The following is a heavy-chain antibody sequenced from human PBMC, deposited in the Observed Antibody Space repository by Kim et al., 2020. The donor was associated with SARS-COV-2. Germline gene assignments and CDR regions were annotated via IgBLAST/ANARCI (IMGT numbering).Heavy chain of an antibody. CDR2: ISSSSSYI. Sequence: GGSLRLSCAASGFTFSSYSMNWVRQAPGKGLEWVSSISSSSSYIYYADSVKGRFTISRDNAKNSLYLQMNSLRAEDTAVYYCARDRRPLAAAGTEGWFDPWGQGTLVTVSS. D-gene: IGHD6-13*01. V-gene: IGHV3-21*01. CDR3: ARDRRPLAAAGTEGWFDP. CDR1: GFTFSSYS. J-gene: IGHJ5*02.